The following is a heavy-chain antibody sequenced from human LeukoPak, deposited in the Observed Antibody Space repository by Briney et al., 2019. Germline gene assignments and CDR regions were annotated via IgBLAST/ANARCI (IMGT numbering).Heavy chain of an antibody. Sequence: GGSLRLSCAASGFTFNNYAMNWVRQAPGKGLEWVSVISGSGGTTYYADSVKGRFTISRDNAKNLLSLQMNSLRVEDTAVYYCARGVVVAPRSAFDIWGQGTMVTVSS. D-gene: IGHD2-2*01. J-gene: IGHJ3*02. V-gene: IGHV3-23*01. CDR1: GFTFNNYA. CDR2: ISGSGGTT. CDR3: ARGVVVAPRSAFDI.